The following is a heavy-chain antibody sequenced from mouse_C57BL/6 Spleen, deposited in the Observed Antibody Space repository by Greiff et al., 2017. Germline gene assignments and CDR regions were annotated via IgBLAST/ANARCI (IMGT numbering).Heavy chain of an antibody. D-gene: IGHD2-4*01. V-gene: IGHV1-69*01. Sequence: VQLQQPGAELVMPGASVKLSCTASGYTFTSYWMHWVNQKPGQGLEWIGGIDPSDSYTNYNHKFKGKFTLTVDKSYSTAYMQLSSLTSEDSAVYYCARCRDYAADGLDYWGQGTLVTVSA. CDR3: ARCRDYAADGLDY. CDR2: IDPSDSYT. CDR1: GYTFTSYW. J-gene: IGHJ3*01.